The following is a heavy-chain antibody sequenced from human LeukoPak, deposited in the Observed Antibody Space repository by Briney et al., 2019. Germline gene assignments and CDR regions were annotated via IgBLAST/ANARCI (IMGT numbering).Heavy chain of an antibody. D-gene: IGHD3-9*01. CDR1: GYSISSGYY. CDR3: VAGYYARGDY. V-gene: IGHV4-38-2*01. CDR2: IYHSGST. Sequence: SETLSLTCAVSGYSISSGYYWGWIRQPPGKGLEWIGTIYHSGSTYYNPSLKSRVTISVDTSTNQFSLKLSSVTAADTAVYYAVAGYYARGDYWGQGTLVTVSS. J-gene: IGHJ4*02.